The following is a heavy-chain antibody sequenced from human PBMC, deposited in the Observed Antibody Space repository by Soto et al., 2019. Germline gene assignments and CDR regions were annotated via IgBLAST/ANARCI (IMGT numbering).Heavy chain of an antibody. CDR3: ARRMGATQYYFDY. J-gene: IGHJ4*02. CDR1: GYWFSSYW. Sequence: EVQLVQSGAEVKKPGESLKISCQGSGYWFSSYWIAWVRQMPGKGLEWMGSVWPDDSYSIYSPSFLGQVTISADKSVSTAYLQWSSLKASDTAVYYCARRMGATQYYFDYWAQGTLVTVSS. V-gene: IGHV5-51*01. D-gene: IGHD1-26*01. CDR2: VWPDDSYS.